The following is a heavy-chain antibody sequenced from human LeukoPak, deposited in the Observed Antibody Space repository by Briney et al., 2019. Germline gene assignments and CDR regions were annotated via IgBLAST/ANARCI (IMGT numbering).Heavy chain of an antibody. J-gene: IGHJ4*02. Sequence: GASVKVSCKASGYTFSGYYMFWVRQAPGQGLEWMGWINSDSGATNYAQKFQGRVTMTRDTSISTAYMELSSLRSDDTGVYYCAAATTVTTFFDYWGQGTLVTVSS. CDR1: GYTFSGYY. V-gene: IGHV1-2*02. CDR2: INSDSGAT. CDR3: AAATTVTTFFDY. D-gene: IGHD1-1*01.